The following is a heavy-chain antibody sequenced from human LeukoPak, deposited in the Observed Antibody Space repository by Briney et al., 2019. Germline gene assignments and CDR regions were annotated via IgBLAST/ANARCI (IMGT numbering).Heavy chain of an antibody. Sequence: PSETLSLTCTVSGGSISSYYWSWIRQPPGKGLEWIGYIYYSGGTNYNPSLKSRVTISVDTSKNQFSLKLSSVTAADTAVYYCARQVAVAGTSAFDIWGQGTMVTVSS. D-gene: IGHD6-19*01. CDR1: GGSISSYY. CDR2: IYYSGGT. CDR3: ARQVAVAGTSAFDI. V-gene: IGHV4-59*08. J-gene: IGHJ3*02.